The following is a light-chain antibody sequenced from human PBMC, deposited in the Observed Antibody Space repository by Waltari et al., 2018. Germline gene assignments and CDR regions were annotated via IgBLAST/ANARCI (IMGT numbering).Light chain of an antibody. CDR1: QSVGTY. CDR3: QQTFSCWT. Sequence: IQMTQSPSALSASVGDTVTISCRASQSVGTYLAWYQQKPGKAPKLLISAASSLQSGVPWRFSGGGSGTDFTLTISSLQHEDFATYYCQQTFSCWTFGQGTQVEI. V-gene: IGKV1-39*01. J-gene: IGKJ1*01. CDR2: AAS.